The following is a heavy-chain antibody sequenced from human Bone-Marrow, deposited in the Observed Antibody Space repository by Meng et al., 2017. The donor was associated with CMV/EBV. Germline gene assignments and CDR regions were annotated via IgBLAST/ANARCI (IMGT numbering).Heavy chain of an antibody. J-gene: IGHJ6*02. CDR2: INPSGGST. CDR1: GYTFTSYY. CDR3: ARGSESWNGYYPSYGMDV. V-gene: IGHV1-46*01. D-gene: IGHD3-3*01. Sequence: ASVKVSCKASGYTFTSYYMHWVRQAPGQGLEWMGIINPSGGSTSYAQKFQGRVTMTRDTSTSTVYMELSSLRSEDTAVYYCARGSESWNGYYPSYGMDVWGQGTTVTVSS.